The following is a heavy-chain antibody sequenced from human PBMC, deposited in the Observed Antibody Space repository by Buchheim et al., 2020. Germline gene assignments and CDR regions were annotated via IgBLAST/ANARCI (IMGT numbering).Heavy chain of an antibody. CDR2: ISYDGSNK. CDR1: GFTFSSYA. CDR3: ARDRTYYGSGSLYYYYGMDV. V-gene: IGHV3-30*04. Sequence: QVQLVESGGGVVQPGRSLRLSCAASGFTFSSYAMHWVRQAPGKGLEWVAVISYDGSNKYYADSVKGRFTISRDNSKNTLYLKMNSLGAEETAVYYCARDRTYYGSGSLYYYYGMDVWGQGTT. D-gene: IGHD3-10*01. J-gene: IGHJ6*02.